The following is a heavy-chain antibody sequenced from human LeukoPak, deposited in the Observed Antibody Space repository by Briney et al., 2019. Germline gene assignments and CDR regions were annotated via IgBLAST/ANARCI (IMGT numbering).Heavy chain of an antibody. D-gene: IGHD5-12*01. J-gene: IGHJ5*02. CDR1: GYTLTELS. CDR3: ATLPSFNIVATIP. CDR2: FDSEDGET. Sequence: GASVKVSCKVSGYTLTELSMHWVRQAPGKGLEWMGGFDSEDGETIYAQRFQGRVTMTEDTSTDTAYMELSSLRSEDTAVYYCATLPSFNIVATIPWGQGTLVTVSS. V-gene: IGHV1-24*01.